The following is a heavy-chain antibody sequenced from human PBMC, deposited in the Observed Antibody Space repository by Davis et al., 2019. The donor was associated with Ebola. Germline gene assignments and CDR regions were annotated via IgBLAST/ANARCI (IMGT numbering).Heavy chain of an antibody. CDR3: ARDKLEGPSKFEF. V-gene: IGHV3-7*03. CDR2: IKQDGSEE. J-gene: IGHJ4*02. Sequence: GESLKISCAASGFSFSTYWMSWVRQAPGKGLEWVANIKQDGSEEYYVDSVKGRFTISRDNAENSVFLQMNTLRAEDTAVYFCARDKLEGPSKFEFWGKGTPVTVSS. CDR1: GFSFSTYW. D-gene: IGHD2/OR15-2a*01.